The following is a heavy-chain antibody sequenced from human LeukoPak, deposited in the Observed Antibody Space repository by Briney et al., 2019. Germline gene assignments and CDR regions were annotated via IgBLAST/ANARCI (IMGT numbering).Heavy chain of an antibody. Sequence: GGSLRLSCAASGFTLSENNVHWVRQAPGKGLEWVALISNDGNSKDYADSVKGRFTLSGDNSKTTVYLQMNSLRAEDTAVYYCARDRSGFYSIDQWGQGTLVTVSP. CDR2: ISNDGNSK. V-gene: IGHV3-30-3*01. J-gene: IGHJ4*02. CDR3: ARDRSGFYSIDQ. D-gene: IGHD5-12*01. CDR1: GFTLSENN.